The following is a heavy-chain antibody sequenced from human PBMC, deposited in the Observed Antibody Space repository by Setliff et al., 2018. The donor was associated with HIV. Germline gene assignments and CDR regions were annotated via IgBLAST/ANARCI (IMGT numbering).Heavy chain of an antibody. J-gene: IGHJ4*02. D-gene: IGHD3-22*01. CDR1: GGSFSGYY. CDR2: IIHSGGT. Sequence: PSETLSLTCAVYGGSFSGYYWNWIRQPPGKGLEWIGEIIHSGGTNYNPSLKSRVTISVDTSKNQFSLKLSSVTAADTAVYYCARDSYLYYDSSGLDYWGQGTLVTVS. CDR3: ARDSYLYYDSSGLDY. V-gene: IGHV4-34*12.